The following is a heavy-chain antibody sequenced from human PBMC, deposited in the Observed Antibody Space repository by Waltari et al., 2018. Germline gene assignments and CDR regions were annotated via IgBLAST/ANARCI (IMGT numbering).Heavy chain of an antibody. CDR2: INPNSGGT. Sequence: QVQLVQSGAEVKKPGASVKVSCKASGYTFTGYYMHWVRQAPGQGLEWMGWINPNSGGTNYAQEFQGRVTMTRDTSISTAYMELSSVTAADTAVYYCARGGPFWSGYLDWGQGTLVTVSS. V-gene: IGHV1-2*02. J-gene: IGHJ4*02. CDR1: GYTFTGYY. CDR3: ARGGPFWSGYLD. D-gene: IGHD3-3*01.